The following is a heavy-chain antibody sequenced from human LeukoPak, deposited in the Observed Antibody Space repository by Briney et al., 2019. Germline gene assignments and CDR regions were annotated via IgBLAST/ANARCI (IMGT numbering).Heavy chain of an antibody. V-gene: IGHV4-30-4*08. CDR3: ARATWIQLWFDY. Sequence: PSETLSLTCIVSGGSIRSGDYYWSWIRQPPGKGLEWIGYIYFNGDTYYNPSLKSRVSISVDMSKNQFSLKLSSVTAADTAVYYCARATWIQLWFDYWGQGTLVTVSS. D-gene: IGHD5-18*01. J-gene: IGHJ4*02. CDR1: GGSIRSGDYY. CDR2: IYFNGDT.